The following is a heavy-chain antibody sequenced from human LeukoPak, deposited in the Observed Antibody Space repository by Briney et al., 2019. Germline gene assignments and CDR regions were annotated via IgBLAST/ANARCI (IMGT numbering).Heavy chain of an antibody. CDR1: SGSISSGSYY. Sequence: SETVSLTCTVSSGSISSGSYYWSWIRQPAGKGLEWIGRIYTSGSTNYNPSLKSRVTISVDTSKNQFSLKLSSVNAAYTAVYYCASYSGSYYSAFDISGQGTMVTVSS. CDR3: ASYSGSYYSAFDI. CDR2: IYTSGST. J-gene: IGHJ3*02. V-gene: IGHV4-61*02. D-gene: IGHD1-26*01.